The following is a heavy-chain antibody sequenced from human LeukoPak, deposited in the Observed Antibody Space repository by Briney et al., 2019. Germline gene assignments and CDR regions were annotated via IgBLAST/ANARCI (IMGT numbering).Heavy chain of an antibody. Sequence: AGSLRLSCTASGFPFSTYPMHWVRQAPGKGLEWVAFISYDENKKYYADSVRGRFTISRDNSKNTLYLQMNSLRVEDTAVYFCARDPGAFPYFFDSWGQGTLVTVSS. V-gene: IGHV3-30-3*01. CDR1: GFPFSTYP. CDR2: ISYDENKK. D-gene: IGHD4/OR15-4a*01. CDR3: ARDPGAFPYFFDS. J-gene: IGHJ4*02.